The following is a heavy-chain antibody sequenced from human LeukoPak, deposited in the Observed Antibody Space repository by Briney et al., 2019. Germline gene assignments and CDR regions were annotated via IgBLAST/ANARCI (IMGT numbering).Heavy chain of an antibody. J-gene: IGHJ5*02. CDR1: GFTVSSNY. D-gene: IGHD2-2*01. V-gene: IGHV3-53*01. Sequence: GGSLRLSCAASGFTVSSNYMSWVRQAPGKGLEWVSVIYSGGSTYYADSVKGRFTISRDNSKNTLYLQMNSLRAEDTAVYYCARVVPAAMSPFSWFDPWGQETLVTVSS. CDR2: IYSGGST. CDR3: ARVVPAAMSPFSWFDP.